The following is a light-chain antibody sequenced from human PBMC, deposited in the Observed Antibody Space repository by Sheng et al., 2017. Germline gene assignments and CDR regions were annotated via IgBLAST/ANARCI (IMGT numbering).Light chain of an antibody. V-gene: IGKV1-39*01. J-gene: IGKJ2*01. CDR1: QRISTY. CDR3: QXSYSTPYT. CDR2: VAS. Sequence: DIQMTQSPSSLSASVGDRVTITCRASQRISTYLSWYQQKPGIAPKLLIYVASNLQSGVPSRFSGSGSGTDFTLTISSLHPEDFATYFCQXSYSTPYTFGQGTKLEI.